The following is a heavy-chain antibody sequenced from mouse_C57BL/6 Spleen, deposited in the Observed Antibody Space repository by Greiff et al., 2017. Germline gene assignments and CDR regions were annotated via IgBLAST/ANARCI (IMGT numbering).Heavy chain of an antibody. Sequence: VQLQQSGPELVKPGASVKIPCKASGYTFTDYNMDWVKQSHGKSLEWIGDINPNNGGTIYNQKFKGKATLTVDKSSSTAYMELRSLTAEDTAVYYCARSYYYGSSYRAWFAYWGQGTLVTVSA. CDR1: GYTFTDYN. CDR2: INPNNGGT. D-gene: IGHD1-1*01. J-gene: IGHJ3*01. CDR3: ARSYYYGSSYRAWFAY. V-gene: IGHV1-18*01.